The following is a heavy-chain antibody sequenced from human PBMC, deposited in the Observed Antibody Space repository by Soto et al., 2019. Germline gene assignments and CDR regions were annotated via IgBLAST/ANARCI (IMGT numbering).Heavy chain of an antibody. J-gene: IGHJ6*02. D-gene: IGHD6-6*01. CDR3: AKPPYSSSTFYYYGMDV. CDR2: ISGSGATT. V-gene: IGHV3-23*01. Sequence: EEQLLESGGGLVQPVGSLRLSCAASGFTFSSYAMSWVRQAPGKGLEWVSAISGSGATTYHADSVKGRFTISRENSKNTLYLQMNSLRAEDTAVYYCAKPPYSSSTFYYYGMDVWGRGTTVTVSS. CDR1: GFTFSSYA.